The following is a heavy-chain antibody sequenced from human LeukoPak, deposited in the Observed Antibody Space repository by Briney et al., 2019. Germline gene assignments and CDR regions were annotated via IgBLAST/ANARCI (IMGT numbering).Heavy chain of an antibody. D-gene: IGHD6-13*01. CDR1: VFTFSDYY. V-gene: IGHV3-11*01. CDR2: IGGSGSVV. J-gene: IGHJ4*02. Sequence: PGGSLRLSCVASVFTFSDYYMSWIRLTPGKGLEWVSYIGGSGSVVHYAASVKGRFTISRDNAKKSLYLQMDSLRADDTAVYYCASGGGYSSGWYGYWGQGTLVTVSS. CDR3: ASGGGYSSGWYGY.